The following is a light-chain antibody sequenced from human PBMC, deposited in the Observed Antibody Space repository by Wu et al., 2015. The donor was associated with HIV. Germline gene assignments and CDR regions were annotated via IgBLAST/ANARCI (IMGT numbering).Light chain of an antibody. CDR3: QQSYSTPGT. V-gene: IGKV1-5*03. J-gene: IGKJ1*01. Sequence: DIQMTQSPSTLSASVGDRVTITCRASQSISSWLAWYQQKPGKAPKLLIYKASSLESGVPSRFSGSGSGTEFTLTISSLQPEDFATYYCQQSYSTPGTFGQGTKVEIK. CDR1: QSISSW. CDR2: KAS.